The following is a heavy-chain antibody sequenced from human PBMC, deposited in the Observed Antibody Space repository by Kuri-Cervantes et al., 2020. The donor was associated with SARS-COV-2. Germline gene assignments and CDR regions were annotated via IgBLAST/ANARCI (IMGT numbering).Heavy chain of an antibody. CDR1: GYTFTSYG. V-gene: IGHV1-18*04. D-gene: IGHD6-13*01. J-gene: IGHJ6*02. Sequence: ASVKVSCKASGYTFTSYGIGWVRQAPGQGLEWMGWISAYNGNTNYAQKLQGRVTMTTDTSTSTAYMEMRSLRSDDTAVYYCARDHMQLKGMDVWGQGTTVTVSS. CDR2: ISAYNGNT. CDR3: ARDHMQLKGMDV.